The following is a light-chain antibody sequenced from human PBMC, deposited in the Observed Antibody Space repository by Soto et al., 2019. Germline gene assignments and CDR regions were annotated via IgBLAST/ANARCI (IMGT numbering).Light chain of an antibody. V-gene: IGKV1-5*01. CDR3: QQYNSYPYT. Sequence: DIQMTQSPSTLSASVGDRVTITCRASQSISSWLAWYQQKPGKAPKLLIYDASSLESGVPSRFSGSGAGTEFTLTISSLPPDDIATYYCQQYNSYPYTFGQGTKLEIK. CDR1: QSISSW. J-gene: IGKJ2*01. CDR2: DAS.